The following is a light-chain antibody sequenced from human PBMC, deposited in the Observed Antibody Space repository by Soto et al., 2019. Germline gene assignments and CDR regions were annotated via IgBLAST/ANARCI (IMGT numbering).Light chain of an antibody. Sequence: QSVLTQPPSVSGAPGQTFTISCTGSSSNIGARYEVHWYQQLPGTAPKLLIYEDIKRPSGIPDRFSGSKSGASASLAITGLLSEDEAEYYCQSYDSSLSGVVFGGGTKLTVL. CDR1: SSNIGARYE. CDR2: EDI. CDR3: QSYDSSLSGVV. J-gene: IGLJ2*01. V-gene: IGLV1-40*01.